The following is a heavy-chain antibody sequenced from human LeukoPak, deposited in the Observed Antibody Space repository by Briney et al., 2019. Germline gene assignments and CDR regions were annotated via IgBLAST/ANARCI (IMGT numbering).Heavy chain of an antibody. CDR3: ARVGHLDWNLGAGVGYYFDY. Sequence: ASVKVSCKASGGTFSSYAISWVRQAPGQGLEWIGGIIPIFGTANYAQKFQGRVTITTDESTSTAYMELRSLRSDDTAVYYCARVGHLDWNLGAGVGYYFDYWGQGTLVTVSS. D-gene: IGHD1-7*01. CDR2: IIPIFGTA. CDR1: GGTFSSYA. V-gene: IGHV1-69*05. J-gene: IGHJ4*02.